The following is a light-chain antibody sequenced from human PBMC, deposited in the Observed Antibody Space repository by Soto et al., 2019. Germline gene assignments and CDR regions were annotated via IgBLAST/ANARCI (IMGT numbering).Light chain of an antibody. J-gene: IGKJ1*01. Sequence: EIVLTQSPGTLSLSPGQRATLSCRASQSVSSSYLAWYQQKPGQAPRLLIYGTSTRATGIPDRFSGSGSGTDFSLTISRLEPDDSAVYYCHQYGGSPTWTFGQGTKVEIK. V-gene: IGKV3-20*01. CDR2: GTS. CDR3: HQYGGSPTWT. CDR1: QSVSSSY.